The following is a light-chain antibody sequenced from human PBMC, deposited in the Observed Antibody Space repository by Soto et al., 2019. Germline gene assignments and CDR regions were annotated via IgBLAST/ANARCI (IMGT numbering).Light chain of an antibody. J-gene: IGKJ4*01. CDR1: QSVVSY. Sequence: ETVLTQSPATLSLSPGQRATLSCRASQSVVSYLAWYQQKPGQAPRLLIYDASNRATGAPARFSGSGSGTDLTLTIDSLEPEDFAVYYCQHRSSWPLTFGGGTKVDIK. CDR3: QHRSSWPLT. V-gene: IGKV3-11*01. CDR2: DAS.